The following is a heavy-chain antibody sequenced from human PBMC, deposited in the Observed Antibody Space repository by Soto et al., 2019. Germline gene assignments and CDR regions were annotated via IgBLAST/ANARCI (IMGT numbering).Heavy chain of an antibody. Sequence: SETLSLTCDVSRYSINNNNWWSWVRQPPGGGLEWIGELHHGGSTNYNPSLESRATFSVDISKNQFFLKLSSVTAADTAVYYCTKNSAYALDYWGQGTLVTVSS. CDR2: LHHGGST. CDR3: TKNSAYALDY. CDR1: RYSINNNNW. D-gene: IGHD5-12*01. V-gene: IGHV4-4*02. J-gene: IGHJ4*02.